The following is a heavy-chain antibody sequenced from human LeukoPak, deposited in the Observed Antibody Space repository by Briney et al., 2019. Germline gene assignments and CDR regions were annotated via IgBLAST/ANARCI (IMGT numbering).Heavy chain of an antibody. D-gene: IGHD3-9*01. Sequence: ASVKVSCKASGDTFSSYAFSWVRQAPGQGLEWMGGIIPIFGTANYAQKFQGRVTITADESTSTAYMELSSLRSEDTAVYYCARSKDLRLDDIYYWGQGTLVTVSS. V-gene: IGHV1-69*13. CDR2: IIPIFGTA. CDR3: ARSKDLRLDDIYY. CDR1: GDTFSSYA. J-gene: IGHJ4*02.